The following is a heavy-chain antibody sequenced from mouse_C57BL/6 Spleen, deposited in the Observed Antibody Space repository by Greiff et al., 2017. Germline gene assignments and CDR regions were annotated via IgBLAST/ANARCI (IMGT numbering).Heavy chain of an antibody. J-gene: IGHJ3*01. CDR3: ASLGTWIDY. Sequence: QVQLQQSGPGLVQPSQRLSITCTVSGFSLTSYGVHWVRQSPGKGLEWLGVLWSGGSTDYNAAFISRLSISKDNYKSLVCCKMNSLPADDTAIYYCASLGTWIDYWGQGTLVTVSA. CDR2: LWSGGST. CDR1: GFSLTSYG. V-gene: IGHV2-2*01. D-gene: IGHD1-1*02.